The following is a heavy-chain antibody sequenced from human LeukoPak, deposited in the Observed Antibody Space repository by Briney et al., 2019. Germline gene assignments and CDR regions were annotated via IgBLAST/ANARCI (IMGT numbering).Heavy chain of an antibody. CDR1: GFSLSIYG. D-gene: IGHD1-26*01. CDR2: LTGSSGTA. CDR3: AKSGASPLYHMDV. V-gene: IGHV3-23*01. J-gene: IGHJ6*03. Sequence: GGSLRLSCAASGFSLSIYGVNWVRRAPGKGLEWVSGLTGSSGTAYYVGSVKGRFTVSRDDSKNTVYLQMSSLRVDDTAIYYCAKSGASPLYHMDVWGKGATVTVSS.